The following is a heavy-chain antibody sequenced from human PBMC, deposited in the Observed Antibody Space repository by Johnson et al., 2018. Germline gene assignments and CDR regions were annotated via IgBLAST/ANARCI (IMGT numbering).Heavy chain of an antibody. V-gene: IGHV3-30*18. D-gene: IGHD3-16*01. CDR1: GFTFSSYG. J-gene: IGHJ3*02. CDR3: AKEGGALRDDAFDI. CDR2: ISYDGSNK. Sequence: QVQLVESGGGVVQPGRSLRLSCAASGFTFSSYGMHWVRQAPGKGLEWVAVISYDGSNKYYADSVKGRFTISRDNSKNTLYLQMNSLRAEDTAVYYWAKEGGALRDDAFDIWGQGTMVTVSS.